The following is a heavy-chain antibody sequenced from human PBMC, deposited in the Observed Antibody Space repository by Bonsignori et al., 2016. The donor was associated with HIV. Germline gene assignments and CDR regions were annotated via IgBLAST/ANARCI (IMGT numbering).Heavy chain of an antibody. V-gene: IGHV1-18*01. CDR3: ARDNVKGILGVFDI. J-gene: IGHJ3*02. CDR2: ISGYNGNT. Sequence: WVRQAPGQGLEWMGWISGYNGNTNYAQKLQGRVTMTTDTSTRTAYMELRRLRSDDTAVYYCARDNVKGILGVFDIWGQGTMVTVSS. D-gene: IGHD3-3*01.